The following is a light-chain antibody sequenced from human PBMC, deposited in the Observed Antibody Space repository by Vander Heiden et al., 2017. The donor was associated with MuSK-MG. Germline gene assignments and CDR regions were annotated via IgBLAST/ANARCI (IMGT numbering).Light chain of an antibody. Sequence: SSELIQPPSVSVSPGQTASIPCSGDTLGDKYACWYQQKPGQYPVMVIYKNTKRPVGIPERFSGSTSGNTATLTISGAQPMDEADYYCQAWDSTTGVFGTGTKVTVL. V-gene: IGLV3-1*01. CDR2: KNT. CDR1: TLGDKY. CDR3: QAWDSTTGV. J-gene: IGLJ1*01.